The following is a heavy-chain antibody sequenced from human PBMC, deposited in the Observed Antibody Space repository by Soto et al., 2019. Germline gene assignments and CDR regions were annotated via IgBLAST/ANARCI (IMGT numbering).Heavy chain of an antibody. CDR1: GGSFSGYY. CDR3: ARGEHYYGSGRQKGGFEDY. D-gene: IGHD3-10*01. J-gene: IGHJ4*02. V-gene: IGHV4-34*01. CDR2: INHSGST. Sequence: QVQLQQWGAGLLKPSETLSLTCAVYGGSFSGYYWSWIRQPPGKGLEWIGEINHSGSTNYNPSLKSRVTISVDTSKNQFSLKLSSVTAADTAVYYCARGEHYYGSGRQKGGFEDYWGQGTLVTVSS.